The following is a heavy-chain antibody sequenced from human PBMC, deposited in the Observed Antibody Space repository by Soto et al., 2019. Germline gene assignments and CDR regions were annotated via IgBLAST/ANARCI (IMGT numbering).Heavy chain of an antibody. D-gene: IGHD2-21*01. CDR1: GYTFITYD. Sequence: ASVKVSCKASGYTFITYDINWVQQAPGQGLEWMGWVSGYNDKTKSAQKFQGRVTMTTDTSTSTAYMELRSLRSDDTAVYYCARDFYPVAYFFDYWGQGTLVTVSS. CDR2: VSGYNDKT. J-gene: IGHJ4*02. V-gene: IGHV1-18*01. CDR3: ARDFYPVAYFFDY.